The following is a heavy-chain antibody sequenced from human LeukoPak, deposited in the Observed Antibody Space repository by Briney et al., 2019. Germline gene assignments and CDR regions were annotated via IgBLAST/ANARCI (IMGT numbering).Heavy chain of an antibody. J-gene: IGHJ4*02. CDR2: ISSSGRDT. CDR1: GFTFSSYA. CDR3: AKRDRPCSGDCSAPYYFDY. V-gene: IGHV3-23*01. Sequence: GGSLRLSCAASGFTFSSYAVSWVRQTPGTGLEWVSSISSSGRDTYYADSVKGRFTISRDNSQNALYLQMSSLRAEDTAVHYCAKRDRPCSGDCSAPYYFDYWGQGTLVTVSS. D-gene: IGHD2-21*02.